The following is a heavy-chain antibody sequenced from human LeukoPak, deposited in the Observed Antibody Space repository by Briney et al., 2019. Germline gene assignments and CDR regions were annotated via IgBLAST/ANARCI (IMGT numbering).Heavy chain of an antibody. J-gene: IGHJ4*02. D-gene: IGHD2-21*01. V-gene: IGHV1-18*01. CDR3: ARNDSGGYDY. CDR2: ISTYNGYA. Sequence: GASVKLSCKASGYTFTSFGISWVRQAPGQGLEWVGWISTYNGYAKYAQNVQGRVTMTTDTSTSTAYMELRSLRSDDTAVYYCARNDSGGYDYWGQGTLVTVSS. CDR1: GYTFTSFG.